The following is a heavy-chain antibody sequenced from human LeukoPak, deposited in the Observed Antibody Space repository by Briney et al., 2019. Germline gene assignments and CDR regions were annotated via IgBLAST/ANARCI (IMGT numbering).Heavy chain of an antibody. CDR1: GFTFSDYY. D-gene: IGHD3-10*02. Sequence: GGSLRLSCAASGFTFSDYYMSWIRQAPGKGPVWGANIKQDGSDNFYADSVKGRFTISRDNAENSLYLQMNSLRIEDTAVYYCARDRRPTIYGGLDSWGQGTVVTVSS. CDR3: ARDRRPTIYGGLDS. V-gene: IGHV3-7*01. J-gene: IGHJ5*01. CDR2: IKQDGSDN.